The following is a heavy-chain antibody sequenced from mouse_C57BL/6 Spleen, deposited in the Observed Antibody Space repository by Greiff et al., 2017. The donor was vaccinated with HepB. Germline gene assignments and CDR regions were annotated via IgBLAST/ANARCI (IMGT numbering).Heavy chain of an antibody. Sequence: EVKLVDSGGGLVQSGRSLRLSCATSGFTFSDFYMEWVRQAPGKGLEWIAASRNKANDYTTEYSASVKGRFIVSRDTSQSILYLQMNALRAEDTAIYYCARDLITTVVAHWYFDVWGTGTTVTVSS. CDR2: SRNKANDYTT. CDR3: ARDLITTVVAHWYFDV. J-gene: IGHJ1*03. D-gene: IGHD1-1*01. CDR1: GFTFSDFY. V-gene: IGHV7-1*01.